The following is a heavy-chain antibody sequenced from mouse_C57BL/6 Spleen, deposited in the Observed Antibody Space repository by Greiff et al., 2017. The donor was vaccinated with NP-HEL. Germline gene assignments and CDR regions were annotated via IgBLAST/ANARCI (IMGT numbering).Heavy chain of an antibody. CDR1: GYTFTSYW. D-gene: IGHD1-1*01. V-gene: IGHV1-69*01. Sequence: QVQLQQSGAELVMPGASVKLSCKASGYTFTSYWMHWVKQRPGQGLEWIGEIDPSDSYTNYNQKFKGKSTLTVDKSSSTAYMQVSSLTSEDSAVYYGARGGNYGSSLYYLDYWGQGTTLTVSS. J-gene: IGHJ2*01. CDR2: IDPSDSYT. CDR3: ARGGNYGSSLYYLDY.